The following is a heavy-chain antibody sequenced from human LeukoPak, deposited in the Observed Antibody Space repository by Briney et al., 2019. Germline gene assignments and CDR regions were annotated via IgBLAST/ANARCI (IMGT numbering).Heavy chain of an antibody. CDR3: ARRVLQWLPFDY. V-gene: IGHV3-7*01. CDR2: IKQEGREK. Sequence: GGSLRLSCAASGFTYSRYWMSWVGQAAGKGGEGVANIKQEGREKEYVDSVKGRVTIYRDKDKNSVYVQMNSQRAGDTAVYYCARRVLQWLPFDYWGQGTLVTVSS. J-gene: IGHJ4*02. CDR1: GFTYSRYW. D-gene: IGHD6-19*01.